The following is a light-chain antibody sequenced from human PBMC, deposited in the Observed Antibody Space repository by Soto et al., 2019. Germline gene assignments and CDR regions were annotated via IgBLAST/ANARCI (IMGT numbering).Light chain of an antibody. Sequence: VWTQVPGTLSLSPGARATLSGRASQTVRDNYLAGYQQKPGEAPRLLIYDASSRATGIPDRFSGGGSGTDFSLTISRLEPEDFVVYYCQQFSSYPRTFGGGTKVDIK. V-gene: IGKV3-20*01. CDR3: QQFSSYPRT. CDR2: DAS. CDR1: QTVRDNY. J-gene: IGKJ4*01.